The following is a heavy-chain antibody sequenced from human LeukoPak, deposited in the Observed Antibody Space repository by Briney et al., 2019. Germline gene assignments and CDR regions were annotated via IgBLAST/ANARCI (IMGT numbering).Heavy chain of an antibody. D-gene: IGHD2-15*01. J-gene: IGHJ5*02. CDR1: GFTFSSSA. Sequence: GGSLRLSCAASGFTFSSSAMNWVRQAPGKGLEWVSLIYSGGSTYYADSVKGRFTISRDNSKNSLYLQMNSLRAEDTAVYSCAGGADGVSSNSRGWFDPWGQGTLVTVSS. CDR2: IYSGGST. V-gene: IGHV3-66*01. CDR3: AGGADGVSSNSRGWFDP.